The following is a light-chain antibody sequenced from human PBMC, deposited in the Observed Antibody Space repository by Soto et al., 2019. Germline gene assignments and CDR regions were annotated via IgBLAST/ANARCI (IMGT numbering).Light chain of an antibody. Sequence: DIQMTQSPSTLSASVGDRVTMTCRASQSIRSWLAWYQQKPGKAPKLLIYDASSLESGVPSRFSGRRSGTEFTLTISSLQPEDFATYYCQQSYSIPLTFGGGTKVDIK. CDR3: QQSYSIPLT. CDR2: DAS. V-gene: IGKV1-5*01. J-gene: IGKJ4*01. CDR1: QSIRSW.